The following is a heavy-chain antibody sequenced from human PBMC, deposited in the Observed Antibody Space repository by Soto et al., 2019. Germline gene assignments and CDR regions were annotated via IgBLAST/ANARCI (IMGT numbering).Heavy chain of an antibody. CDR2: ISSSSSYI. J-gene: IGHJ6*02. V-gene: IGHV3-21*01. D-gene: IGHD3-10*01. Sequence: GESLKISCAASGFTFSSYSMNWVRQAPGKGLEWVSSISSSSSYIYYADSVKGRFTISRDNAKNSLYLQMNSLRAEDTAVYYCARDLLAGSGSTYYYYYYYGMDVWGQGTTVTVSS. CDR1: GFTFSSYS. CDR3: ARDLLAGSGSTYYYYYYYGMDV.